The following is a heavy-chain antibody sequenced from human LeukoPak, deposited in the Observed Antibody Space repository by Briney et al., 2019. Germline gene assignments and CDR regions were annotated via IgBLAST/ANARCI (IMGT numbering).Heavy chain of an antibody. J-gene: IGHJ4*02. CDR1: EFTFSSYW. Sequence: PGGSLRLSCAASEFTFSSYWMHWVRQAPGKGLVWVSRINTDGSSTTYADSVKGRFTISRDNAKNTLYLQMNSLRAEDTAVYYCARVATYYDSSGYNSGYFDYWGQGTLVTVSS. V-gene: IGHV3-74*01. D-gene: IGHD3-22*01. CDR2: INTDGSST. CDR3: ARVATYYDSSGYNSGYFDY.